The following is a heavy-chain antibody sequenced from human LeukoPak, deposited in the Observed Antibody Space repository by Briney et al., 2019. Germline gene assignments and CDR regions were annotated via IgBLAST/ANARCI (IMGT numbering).Heavy chain of an antibody. V-gene: IGHV1-2*02. Sequence: GASVKVSCKASGYTFTGYYMHWVRQAPGQGLEWMGWINPNSGGTNYAQKFQGRVTMTRDTSTSTAYMELSRLRSDDTAVYYCARDLMDYDILTGYSHMYYFDYWGQGTLVTVSS. J-gene: IGHJ4*02. D-gene: IGHD3-9*01. CDR3: ARDLMDYDILTGYSHMYYFDY. CDR2: INPNSGGT. CDR1: GYTFTGYY.